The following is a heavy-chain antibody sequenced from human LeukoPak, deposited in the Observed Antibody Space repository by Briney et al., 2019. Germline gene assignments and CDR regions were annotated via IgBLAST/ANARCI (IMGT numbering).Heavy chain of an antibody. CDR3: ARAEKTIIVGATKGVLDAFDI. V-gene: IGHV4-4*07. CDR1: GGSISSYY. Sequence: SETLSLTCTVSGGSISSYYWSWIRQPAGKGLEWIGRIYTSGSTNYNPSLKSRVTMSVDTSKNQFSLKLSSVTAADTAVYYCARAEKTIIVGATKGVLDAFDIWGQGTMVTVSS. D-gene: IGHD1-26*01. J-gene: IGHJ3*02. CDR2: IYTSGST.